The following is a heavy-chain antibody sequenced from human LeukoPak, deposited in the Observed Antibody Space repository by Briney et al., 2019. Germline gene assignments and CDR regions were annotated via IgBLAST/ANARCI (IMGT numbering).Heavy chain of an antibody. Sequence: ASVKVSCKASGYTFTSYDISWVRQAPGQGLEWMGWISAYNGNTNYAQKLQGRVTMTTDTSTSTAYMGLRSLRSDDTAVYYCARDSGFTHDFDYWGQGTLVTVSS. V-gene: IGHV1-18*01. J-gene: IGHJ4*02. CDR2: ISAYNGNT. CDR1: GYTFTSYD. D-gene: IGHD6-19*01. CDR3: ARDSGFTHDFDY.